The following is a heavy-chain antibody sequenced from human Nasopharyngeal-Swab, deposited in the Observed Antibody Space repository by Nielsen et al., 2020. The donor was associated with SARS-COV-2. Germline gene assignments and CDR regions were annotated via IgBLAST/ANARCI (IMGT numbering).Heavy chain of an antibody. J-gene: IGHJ4*02. CDR2: INHSGST. CDR3: ARQARTYYYDNSGYYFDY. Sequence: SETLSLTCAVYGGSFSGYYWSWIRQPPGKGLEWIGEINHSGSTNYNPSLKNRVTISVDTSKNQFSLKLSSVTAADTAVYYCARQARTYYYDNSGYYFDYWGQGTLVTVSS. CDR1: GGSFSGYY. D-gene: IGHD3-22*01. V-gene: IGHV4-34*01.